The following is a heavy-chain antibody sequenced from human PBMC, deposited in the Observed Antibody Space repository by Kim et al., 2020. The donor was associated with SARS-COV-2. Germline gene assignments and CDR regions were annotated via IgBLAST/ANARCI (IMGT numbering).Heavy chain of an antibody. J-gene: IGHJ4*02. D-gene: IGHD6-6*01. CDR2: ISSSSSYI. CDR3: ARVGQLEDSVWLVSYYFDY. CDR1: GFTFSSYS. V-gene: IGHV3-21*01. Sequence: GGSLRLSCAASGFTFSSYSMNWVRQAPGKGLEWVSSISSSSSYIYYADSVKGRFTISRDNAKNSLYLQMNSLRAEDTAVYYCARVGQLEDSVWLVSYYFDYWGQGTLVTVSS.